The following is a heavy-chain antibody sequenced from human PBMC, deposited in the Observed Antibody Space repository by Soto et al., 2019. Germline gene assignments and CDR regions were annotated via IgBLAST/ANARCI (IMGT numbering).Heavy chain of an antibody. D-gene: IGHD3-16*02. CDR3: ATKIKAFGGVIVTGFDY. Sequence: ASVKVSCKVSGYTLTELSMHWVRQAPGKGLEWMGGFDPEDGETIYAQKFQGRVTMTEDTSTDTAYMELSSLRSEDTAVYYCATKIKAFGGVIVTGFDYWGQGTLVTVSS. CDR1: GYTLTELS. CDR2: FDPEDGET. V-gene: IGHV1-24*01. J-gene: IGHJ4*02.